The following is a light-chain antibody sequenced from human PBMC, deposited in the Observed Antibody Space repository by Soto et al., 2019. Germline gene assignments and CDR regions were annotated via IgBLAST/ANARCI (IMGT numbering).Light chain of an antibody. V-gene: IGKV3-20*01. J-gene: IGKJ4*01. Sequence: EIALMQSPGTLSLSPGERATLSCRASQSVSNNYVAWYQQKPGQAPRLLIAGATSRATGIPVRFSGSGSGTDFTLTISRLEPEDFAVYYCQQYGSSPPVTFGGGTKVEIK. CDR2: GAT. CDR3: QQYGSSPPVT. CDR1: QSVSNNY.